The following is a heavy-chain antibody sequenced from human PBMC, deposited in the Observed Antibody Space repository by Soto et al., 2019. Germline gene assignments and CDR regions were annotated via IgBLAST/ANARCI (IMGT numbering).Heavy chain of an antibody. CDR3: ARHHVPPGYCYGSGSLWFDH. Sequence: QLQLQESGPGLVKPSETLSLTCTVSGGSISSSSYYWGWIRQPPGKWLEWIGSIYYSESTYYNPSLKSRFIIGVVTSTNEFSLKLSSVTAADTAVYDCARHHVPPGYCYGSGSLWFDHWGQGTLVTVSS. CDR2: IYYSEST. V-gene: IGHV4-39*01. D-gene: IGHD3-10*01. J-gene: IGHJ5*02. CDR1: GGSISSSSYY.